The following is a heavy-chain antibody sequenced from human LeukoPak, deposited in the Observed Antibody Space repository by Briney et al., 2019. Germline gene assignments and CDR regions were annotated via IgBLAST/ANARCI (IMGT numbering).Heavy chain of an antibody. D-gene: IGHD1-14*01. CDR1: GYTFTGYY. V-gene: IGHV1-2*02. Sequence: ASVKVSCKASGYTFTGYYMHWVRQAPGQGLEWMGWIKPNSGGTNYAQKFQGRVTMTRDTSISTAYMELSRLRSDDTAVYYCARDLGTHYYYYMDVWGKGTTVTVSS. CDR2: IKPNSGGT. J-gene: IGHJ6*03. CDR3: ARDLGTHYYYYMDV.